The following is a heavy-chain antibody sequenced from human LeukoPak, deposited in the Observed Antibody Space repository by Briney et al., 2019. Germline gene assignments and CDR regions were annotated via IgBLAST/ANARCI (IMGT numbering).Heavy chain of an antibody. CDR3: ASSPADYDSSGYLAGAFDI. D-gene: IGHD3-22*01. J-gene: IGHJ3*02. V-gene: IGHV1-69*05. Sequence: SVKVSCKASGGTFSSYAISWVRQAPGQGLEWMGGIIPTFGTANYAQKFQGRVTITTDESTGTAYMELSSLRSEDTAVYYCASSPADYDSSGYLAGAFDIWGQGTMVTVSS. CDR1: GGTFSSYA. CDR2: IIPTFGTA.